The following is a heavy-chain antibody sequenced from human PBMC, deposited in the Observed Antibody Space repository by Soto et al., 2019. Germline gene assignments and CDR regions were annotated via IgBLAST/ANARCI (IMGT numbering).Heavy chain of an antibody. D-gene: IGHD3-10*01. CDR1: GFTFSSYA. V-gene: IGHV3-23*01. CDR2: ISGSGGST. CDR3: AKSSTWFGDTHSWFDP. J-gene: IGHJ5*02. Sequence: GGSLRLSCAASGFTFSSYAMSWVRQAPGKGLEWVSAISGSGGSTYYADSVKGRFTISRDNSKNTLYLQMNSLRAEDTAVYYCAKSSTWFGDTHSWFDPWGQGTLVTVSS.